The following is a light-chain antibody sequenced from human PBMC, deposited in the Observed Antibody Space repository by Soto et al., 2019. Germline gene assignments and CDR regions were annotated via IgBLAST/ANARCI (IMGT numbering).Light chain of an antibody. CDR2: GAS. CDR3: PQDGVYPRT. J-gene: IGKJ1*01. CDR1: QSVSSSY. Sequence: EIVLTQSPGTLSLSPGERATLSCRASQSVSSSYLAWYQQKPGQAPRPLIYGASSRAPGFPDRFSGSGSGTDFTLTISRLEREDFAVYYCPQDGVYPRTLGQGTRVEIK. V-gene: IGKV3-20*01.